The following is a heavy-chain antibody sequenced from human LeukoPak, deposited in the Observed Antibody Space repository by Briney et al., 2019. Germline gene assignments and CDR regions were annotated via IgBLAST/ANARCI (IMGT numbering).Heavy chain of an antibody. V-gene: IGHV3-30*02. Sequence: PGGSLRLSCAASGFTFSSYGMHWVRQAPGKGLEWVAFIRYGGSNKYYADSVKGRFTISRDNSKNTLYLQMNSLRAEDTAVYYCAKGGGYCSGGSCYWRFDYWGQGTLVTVSS. D-gene: IGHD2-15*01. CDR1: GFTFSSYG. CDR3: AKGGGYCSGGSCYWRFDY. J-gene: IGHJ4*02. CDR2: IRYGGSNK.